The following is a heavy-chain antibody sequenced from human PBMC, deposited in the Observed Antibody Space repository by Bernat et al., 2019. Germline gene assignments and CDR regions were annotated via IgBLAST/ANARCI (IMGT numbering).Heavy chain of an antibody. D-gene: IGHD2-2*01. CDR2: IIPIFGTA. V-gene: IGHV1-69*01. J-gene: IGHJ6*02. CDR1: GGTFSSYA. CDR3: ASGYCSSTSCYYYYYCGMDV. Sequence: QVQLVQSGAEVKKPGSSVKVSCKASGGTFSSYAISWVRQAPGQGLEWMGGIIPIFGTANYAQKFQGRVTITADESTSTAYMELSSLRSEDTAVYYCASGYCSSTSCYYYYYCGMDVWGQGTTVTVSS.